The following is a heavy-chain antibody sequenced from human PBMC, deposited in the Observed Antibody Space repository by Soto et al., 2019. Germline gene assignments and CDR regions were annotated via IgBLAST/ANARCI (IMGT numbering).Heavy chain of an antibody. CDR2: IGAADDP. V-gene: IGHV3-13*05. D-gene: IGHD2-15*01. CDR3: ARAYSGRLPRRADYYYAMDV. Sequence: EMQLVESGGGVVQPGGSLRLSCAASGFSFSDNDMHGVRQPPGKGLEWVSTIGAADDPYYAASVKGRFSVSRDNALNSLYLQLNSLKVADTAVYYCARAYSGRLPRRADYYYAMDVWGRGTTVTVSS. CDR1: GFSFSDND. J-gene: IGHJ6*02.